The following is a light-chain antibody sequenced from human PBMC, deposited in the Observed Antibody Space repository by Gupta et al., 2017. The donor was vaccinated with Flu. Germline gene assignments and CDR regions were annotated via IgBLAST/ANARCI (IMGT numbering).Light chain of an antibody. J-gene: IGKJ2*01. CDR2: LAS. Sequence: VTPGAPTAISCTSSQGRLNNNRDKFLDWYLQKPGQSPQLLIYLASNRAFGVPDRFSVSGSDTDFTLTVSRVEAEDVGVYYCMQTLQTPYTFGQGTKLEIK. CDR3: MQTLQTPYT. V-gene: IGKV2-28*01. CDR1: QGRLNNNRDKF.